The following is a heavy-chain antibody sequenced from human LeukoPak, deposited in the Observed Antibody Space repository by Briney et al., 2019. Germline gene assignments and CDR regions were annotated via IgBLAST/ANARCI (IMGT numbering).Heavy chain of an antibody. V-gene: IGHV1-8*01. Sequence: ASVKVSFKASGYTFTSYDINWVRQATGQGLEWMGWMNPNSGNTGYAQKFQGRVTMTRNTSISTAYMELSSLRSEDTAVYYCALHLNTVTREKYFDYWGQGTLVTVSS. D-gene: IGHD4-17*01. CDR2: MNPNSGNT. J-gene: IGHJ4*02. CDR1: GYTFTSYD. CDR3: ALHLNTVTREKYFDY.